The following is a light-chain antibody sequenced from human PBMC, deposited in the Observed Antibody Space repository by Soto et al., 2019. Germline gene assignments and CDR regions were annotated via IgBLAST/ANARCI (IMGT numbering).Light chain of an antibody. J-gene: IGLJ2*01. CDR2: DNN. CDR3: GTWDSSSVV. Sequence: QSVLTQPPSVSAAPGQKVTISCSGSSSNIGNNYVSWYQQLPGTAPKLLIYDNNKRPAGIPDRFSGSKSGTSATLGITGLQTGDEADYYCGTWDSSSVVFGGWTKLTVL. CDR1: SSNIGNNY. V-gene: IGLV1-51*01.